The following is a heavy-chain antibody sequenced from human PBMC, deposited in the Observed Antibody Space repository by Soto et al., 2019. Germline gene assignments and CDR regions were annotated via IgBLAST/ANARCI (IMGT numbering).Heavy chain of an antibody. J-gene: IGHJ4*02. D-gene: IGHD4-17*01. Sequence: QITLKESGPTLVKPTQTLTLTCTFSGFSLTTYAMGVGWIRQPPGKALEWLALIYWDDDKRYNPSLESRLTITKDTSKNQAVLSMTNMDPMDTATYFCAHKIYGDYVDYWGQGTLVTVSS. CDR3: AHKIYGDYVDY. V-gene: IGHV2-5*02. CDR2: IYWDDDK. CDR1: GFSLTTYAMG.